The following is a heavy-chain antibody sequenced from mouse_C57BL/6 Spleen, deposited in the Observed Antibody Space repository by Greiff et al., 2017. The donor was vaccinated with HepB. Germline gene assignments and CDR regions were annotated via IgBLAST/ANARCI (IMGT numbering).Heavy chain of an antibody. CDR3: ARGDYDYDERAWFAY. D-gene: IGHD2-4*01. V-gene: IGHV1-82*01. Sequence: VHLVESGPELVKPGASVKISCKASGYAFSSSWMNWVKQRPGKGLEWIGRIYPGDGDTNYNGKFKGKATLTADKSSSTAYMQLSSLTSEDSAVYFCARGDYDYDERAWFAYWGQGTLVTVSA. CDR1: GYAFSSSW. J-gene: IGHJ3*01. CDR2: IYPGDGDT.